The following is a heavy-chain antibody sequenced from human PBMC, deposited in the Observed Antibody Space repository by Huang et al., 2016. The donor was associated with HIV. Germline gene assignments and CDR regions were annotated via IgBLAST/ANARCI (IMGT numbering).Heavy chain of an antibody. V-gene: IGHV1-18*01. Sequence: QVQLVQSGAEVKKPGASVKVSCKASGYTFPSYGSSWVRQAPGQGIEGRGWSSAYNGQTNYAQKLQGRVTMTTETSTSTAYMELRSLRSDDTAVYYCARDRGAVAGTSPGYWGQGTLVTVSS. J-gene: IGHJ4*02. CDR1: GYTFPSYG. D-gene: IGHD6-19*01. CDR2: SSAYNGQT. CDR3: ARDRGAVAGTSPGY.